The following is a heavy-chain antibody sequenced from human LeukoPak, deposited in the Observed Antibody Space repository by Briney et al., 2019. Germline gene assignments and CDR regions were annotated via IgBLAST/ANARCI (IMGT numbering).Heavy chain of an antibody. CDR1: GYTFTSYG. J-gene: IGHJ4*02. CDR2: ISAYNGNT. CDR3: ARDSGGYSYGTFDY. Sequence: GASVKVSCKGSGYTFTSYGISWGGQAPGQGVEWMGWISAYNGNTNYAQKLQGRVTMTTDTSTSTAYMELRSLRSDDTAVYYCARDSGGYSYGTFDYWGQGTLVTVSS. V-gene: IGHV1-18*01. D-gene: IGHD5-18*01.